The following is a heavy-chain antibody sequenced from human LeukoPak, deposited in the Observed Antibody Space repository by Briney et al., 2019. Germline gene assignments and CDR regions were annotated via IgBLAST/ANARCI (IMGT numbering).Heavy chain of an antibody. V-gene: IGHV1-46*01. CDR3: AREEESGDPSHGMDV. D-gene: IGHD3-10*01. Sequence: ASVKVSCKASGYTFTSYYMHWVRQAPGQGLEWMGIINPSGGSTSYAQKFQGRVTMTRDTSTSTVYMELSSLRSEDTAVYYCAREEESGDPSHGMDVWGQGTTVTVSS. CDR1: GYTFTSYY. CDR2: INPSGGST. J-gene: IGHJ6*02.